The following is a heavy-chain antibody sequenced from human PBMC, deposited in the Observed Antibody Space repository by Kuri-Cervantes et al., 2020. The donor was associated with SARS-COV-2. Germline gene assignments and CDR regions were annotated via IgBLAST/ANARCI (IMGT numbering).Heavy chain of an antibody. Sequence: SVKVSCKASGGTFSSYAISWVQQAPGQGLEWMGGIIPVFGTANYAQKFQDRVTITADVSTTTAYMELSSLRSGDTAVYYCARGRTSGVLTAILWWGQGTLVTVSS. J-gene: IGHJ4*02. CDR3: ARGRTSGVLTAILW. CDR1: GGTFSSYA. CDR2: IIPVFGTA. D-gene: IGHD2-21*02. V-gene: IGHV1-69*13.